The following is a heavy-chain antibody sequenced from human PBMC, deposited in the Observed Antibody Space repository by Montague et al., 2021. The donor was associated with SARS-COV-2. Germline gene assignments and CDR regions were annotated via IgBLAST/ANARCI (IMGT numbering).Heavy chain of an antibody. D-gene: IGHD3-22*01. V-gene: IGHV4-39*01. J-gene: IGHJ3*02. Sequence: SETLSLTCTVSGGSISSSSYYWVWLRQPPGMGLEWIGSIYYSGSNYYNPYIKIRVSISVDTSKNQFSLTLSSVTAADTAVYYCAIPTYYYDSSGSDAFDIWGQGTMVTVSS. CDR2: IYYSGSN. CDR3: AIPTYYYDSSGSDAFDI. CDR1: GGSISSSSYY.